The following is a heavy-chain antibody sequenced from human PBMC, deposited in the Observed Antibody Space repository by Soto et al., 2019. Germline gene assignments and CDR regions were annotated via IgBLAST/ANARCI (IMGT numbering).Heavy chain of an antibody. CDR2: ISYDGSNK. D-gene: IGHD3-16*01. J-gene: IGHJ4*02. V-gene: IGHV3-30-3*01. CDR3: ARGLGLDIDY. Sequence: QVQLVESGGGVVQPGRSLRLSCAASGFTFSSYAMHWLRQAPGKGLDWVAVISYDGSNKYYADSVKGRFTISRDNSKNTLYLQMNSLISEDTAVYYCARGLGLDIDYWGQGTLVTVSS. CDR1: GFTFSSYA.